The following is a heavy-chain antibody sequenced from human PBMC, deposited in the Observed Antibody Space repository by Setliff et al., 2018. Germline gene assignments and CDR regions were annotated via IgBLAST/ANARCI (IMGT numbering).Heavy chain of an antibody. CDR3: ARGRSVRSY. D-gene: IGHD3-10*01. J-gene: IGHJ4*02. V-gene: IGHV4-34*01. CDR1: GGSFSGYY. Sequence: SETLSLTCAVFGGSFSGYYWSWIRQPPGKGLEWIGEINHSGSTNYNPSLKSRITISIDTSKNQFSLKVTSVTAADTAVYYCARGRSVRSYWGQGILVTVSS. CDR2: INHSGST.